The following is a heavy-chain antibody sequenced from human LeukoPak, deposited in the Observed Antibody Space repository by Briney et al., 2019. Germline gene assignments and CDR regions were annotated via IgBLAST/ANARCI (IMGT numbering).Heavy chain of an antibody. D-gene: IGHD6-19*01. Sequence: GGSLRLSCAASGFTFSSYWMNWARQAPGKGLEWVANIKEDGSQKYYVDSVKGRFTISRDNAKNSLFLQTNNLRVDDTAVYYCARDSGWFRFDYWGQGTLVTVSS. CDR1: GFTFSSYW. V-gene: IGHV3-7*03. J-gene: IGHJ4*02. CDR2: IKEDGSQK. CDR3: ARDSGWFRFDY.